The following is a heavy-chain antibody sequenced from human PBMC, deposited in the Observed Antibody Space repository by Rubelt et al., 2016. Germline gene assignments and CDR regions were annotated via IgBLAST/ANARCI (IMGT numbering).Heavy chain of an antibody. Sequence: QEQLVQSGAEVRKPGASVSISCKPSGHNFIGYHIPWVRQAPGQGLEWMGLITSSGGSTSYAQKFQGTVALTRDTLELTSLGPEDTAVYFGAARHGTQTYGAFDLWGQGTKVTVSS. CDR3: AARHGTQTYGAFDL. CDR2: ITSSGGST. J-gene: IGHJ3*01. CDR1: GHNFIGYH. V-gene: IGHV1-46*01. D-gene: IGHD6-13*01.